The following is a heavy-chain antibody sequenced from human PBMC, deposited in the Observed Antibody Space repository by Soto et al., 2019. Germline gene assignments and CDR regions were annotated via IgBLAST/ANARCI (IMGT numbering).Heavy chain of an antibody. Sequence: SETLSLTCTVSGGSISSGDYYWSWIRQPPGKGLEWIGYIYYSGSTYYNPSLKSRVTISVDTSKNQFSLKLRSVTAADTAVYYCAIGITMVRGVIIRYFQHWGQGTLVTVS. J-gene: IGHJ1*01. V-gene: IGHV4-30-4*01. CDR1: GGSISSGDYY. CDR3: AIGITMVRGVIIRYFQH. CDR2: IYYSGST. D-gene: IGHD3-10*01.